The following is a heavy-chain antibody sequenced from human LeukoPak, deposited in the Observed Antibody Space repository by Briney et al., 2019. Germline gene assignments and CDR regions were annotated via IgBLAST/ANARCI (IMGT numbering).Heavy chain of an antibody. CDR1: GGTFSSYA. CDR2: IIPIFGIA. V-gene: IGHV1-69*04. CDR3: AREGLRSFKWFDP. Sequence: ASVKVSCKASGGTFSSYAISWVRQAPGQGLEWMGRIIPIFGIANYAQKFQGRVTITADKSTSTAYMELSSLRSEDTAVYYCAREGLRSFKWFDPWGQGTLVTVSS. J-gene: IGHJ5*02. D-gene: IGHD4-17*01.